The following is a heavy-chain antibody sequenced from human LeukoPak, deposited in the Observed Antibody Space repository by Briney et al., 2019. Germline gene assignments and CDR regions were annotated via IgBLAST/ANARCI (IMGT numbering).Heavy chain of an antibody. V-gene: IGHV1-69*05. CDR2: IIPIFGTA. J-gene: IGHJ4*02. D-gene: IGHD3-9*01. CDR1: GGTFSSYA. Sequence: GASVKVSCKASGGTFSSYAISWVRQAPGQGLEWMGGIIPIFGTANYAQKFQGRVTITTDESTSTAYMELSSLRSEDTAVYYCASRAYILTGYYFDYWGQGTLVTVSS. CDR3: ASRAYILTGYYFDY.